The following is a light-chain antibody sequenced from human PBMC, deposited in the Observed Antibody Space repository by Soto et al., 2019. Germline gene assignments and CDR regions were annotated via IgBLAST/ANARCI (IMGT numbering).Light chain of an antibody. CDR1: QSISDY. V-gene: IGKV1-39*01. CDR3: QHYRRNTWS. CDR2: GAS. J-gene: IGKJ1*01. Sequence: DIQMTQSPSSLSASVGDRVAITCRSSQSISDYLNWYQQKPGKALKLVIYGASNLQSGVPPRFSGSGSGSEFTLTISGLQPDDFATYFCQHYRRNTWSFGPGTKVDI.